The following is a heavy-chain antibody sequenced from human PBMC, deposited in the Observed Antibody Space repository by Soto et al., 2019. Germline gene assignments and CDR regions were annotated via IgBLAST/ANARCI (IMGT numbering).Heavy chain of an antibody. CDR3: AKDYDSSGYYYPGGYYFDY. V-gene: IGHV3-23*01. CDR1: GFTFSSYA. CDR2: ISGSGGST. D-gene: IGHD3-22*01. J-gene: IGHJ4*02. Sequence: GGSLRLSCAASGFTFSSYAMSWVRQAPGKGLEWVSAISGSGGSTYYADSVKGRFTISRDNSKNTLYLQMNSLRAEDTAVYYCAKDYDSSGYYYPGGYYFDYWGQGTLVTVSS.